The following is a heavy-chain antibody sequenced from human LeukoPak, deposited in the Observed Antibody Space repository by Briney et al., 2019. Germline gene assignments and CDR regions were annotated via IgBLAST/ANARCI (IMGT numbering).Heavy chain of an antibody. CDR2: ISSSGST. CDR3: ARVPLGYSGAYYFDY. J-gene: IGHJ4*02. Sequence: SETLSLTCTVSRGSISVSIRSDYWSWLRQPPGKGLERIGFISSSGSTIDNPSLRSRVKISVDTSKNHFFLNLSSVSAADTAVYYGARVPLGYSGAYYFDYWGPGTLVTVSP. V-gene: IGHV4-4*09. CDR1: RGSISVSIRSDY. D-gene: IGHD5-12*01.